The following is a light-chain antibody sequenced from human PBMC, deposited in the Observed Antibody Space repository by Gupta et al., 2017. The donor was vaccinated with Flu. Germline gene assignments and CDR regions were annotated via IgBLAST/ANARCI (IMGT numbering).Light chain of an antibody. V-gene: IGLV1-44*01. CDR2: RNN. Sequence: RVTISCSGSSSNIGNHIVNWYQQLPGTGPKLLIYRNNQRPSGVPDRFSGSKSDTSASLAISGLQSEDEAEYYCAAWDDSLNVYVFGTGTKVTVL. CDR3: AAWDDSLNVYV. J-gene: IGLJ1*01. CDR1: SSNIGNHI.